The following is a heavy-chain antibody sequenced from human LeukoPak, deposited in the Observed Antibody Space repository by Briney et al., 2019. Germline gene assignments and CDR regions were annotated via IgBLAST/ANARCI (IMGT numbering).Heavy chain of an antibody. CDR1: GGSISSGSYY. CDR2: IYTSGST. J-gene: IGHJ3*02. Sequence: SQTLSLTCTVSGGSISSGSYYWSWIRQPAGKGLEWIGRIYTSGSTNYNPSLKSRVTISVDTSKNQFSLKLSSVPAADTAVYYCARDEPDYYDSSGYEPNDAFDIWGQGTMVTVSS. V-gene: IGHV4-61*02. D-gene: IGHD3-22*01. CDR3: ARDEPDYYDSSGYEPNDAFDI.